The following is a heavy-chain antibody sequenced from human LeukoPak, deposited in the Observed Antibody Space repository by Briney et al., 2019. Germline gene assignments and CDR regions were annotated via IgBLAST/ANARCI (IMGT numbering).Heavy chain of an antibody. V-gene: IGHV3-64*01. J-gene: IGHJ6*02. Sequence: GGSLRFSCAASGFTFSSYAMHWVRQAPGKGLEYVSAISSNGGSTYYANSVKGRFTISRDNSKNTLYLQMGSLRAEDMAVYYCAKGVKTLSDDYYYYGMDVWGQGTTVTVSS. CDR1: GFTFSSYA. CDR2: ISSNGGST. CDR3: AKGVKTLSDDYYYYGMDV. D-gene: IGHD2/OR15-2a*01.